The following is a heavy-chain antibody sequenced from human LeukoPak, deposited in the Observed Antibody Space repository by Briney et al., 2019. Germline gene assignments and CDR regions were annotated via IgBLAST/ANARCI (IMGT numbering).Heavy chain of an antibody. V-gene: IGHV4-34*01. CDR3: ASGYSYAFDY. Sequence: SETLSLTCAVYGGSFSGYYWSWIRQPPGKGLEWIGEISHSGSTNYNPSLKSRVTISVDTSKNQFSLKLSSVTAADTAVYYCASGYSYAFDYWGQGTLVTVSS. CDR2: ISHSGST. CDR1: GGSFSGYY. J-gene: IGHJ4*02. D-gene: IGHD5-18*01.